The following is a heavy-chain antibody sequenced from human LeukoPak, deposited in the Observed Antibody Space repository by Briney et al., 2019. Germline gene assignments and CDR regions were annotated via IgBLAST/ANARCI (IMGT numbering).Heavy chain of an antibody. CDR1: GGPISSGSYY. D-gene: IGHD2-2*01. CDR2: IYTSGST. J-gene: IGHJ6*03. Sequence: SQTLSLTCTVSGGPISSGSYYWSWIRQPAGKGLEWIGRIYTSGSTNYNPSLKSRVTISVDTSKNQFSLKLSSVTAADTAVYYCARGRKDIVVVPAALYYYYYMDVWGKGTTVTVSS. CDR3: ARGRKDIVVVPAALYYYYYMDV. V-gene: IGHV4-61*02.